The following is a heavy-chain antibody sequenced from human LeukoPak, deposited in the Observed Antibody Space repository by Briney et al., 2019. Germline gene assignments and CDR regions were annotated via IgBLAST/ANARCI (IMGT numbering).Heavy chain of an antibody. CDR1: GFTLTTYG. D-gene: IGHD4-23*01. V-gene: IGHV3-30*18. CDR2: ISYDGINK. J-gene: IGHJ4*02. CDR3: AKDSLPVGTPGNYFDY. Sequence: GTSLTLSCAASGFTLTTYGIHWVRQAPGKGLEWVAVISYDGINKDYADSVKGRFTISRDTSKNTVSLQMNNLRVEDTAVYYCAKDSLPVGTPGNYFDYWGQGTLVTVSS.